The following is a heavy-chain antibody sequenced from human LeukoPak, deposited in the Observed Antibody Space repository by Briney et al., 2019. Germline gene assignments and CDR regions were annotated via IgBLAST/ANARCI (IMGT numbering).Heavy chain of an antibody. CDR1: GFTFSRYA. V-gene: IGHV3-23*01. J-gene: IGHJ6*02. CDR2: ISGSGGST. Sequence: GGSLRLSCAASGFTFSRYAMSGVRRAPGRGVEWVSDISGSGGSTYYADSVKGRFTISRDNSKNTLYLQMNSLRAEDTAVYYCAKRGGYYGSGSYWPYYYYGMDVWGQGTTVTVSS. CDR3: AKRGGYYGSGSYWPYYYYGMDV. D-gene: IGHD3-10*01.